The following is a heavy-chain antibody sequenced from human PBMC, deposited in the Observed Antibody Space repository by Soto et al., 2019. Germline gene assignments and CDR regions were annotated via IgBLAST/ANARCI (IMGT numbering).Heavy chain of an antibody. D-gene: IGHD2-21*01. CDR1: GFTFNSYW. J-gene: IGHJ6*02. Sequence: GGSLRLSCAASGFTFNSYWMRWVRQAPGKGLEWVATIKQDGSERYYVDSVKGRFTISRDNAKNSLYLQMNSLRAEDTAVYYCARLVNAIPNHGMDVWGQGTTVTGSS. CDR2: IKQDGSER. CDR3: ARLVNAIPNHGMDV. V-gene: IGHV3-7*05.